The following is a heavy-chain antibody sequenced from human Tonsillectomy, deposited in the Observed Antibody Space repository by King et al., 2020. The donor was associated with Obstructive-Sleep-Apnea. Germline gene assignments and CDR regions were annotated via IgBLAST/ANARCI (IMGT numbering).Heavy chain of an antibody. V-gene: IGHV3-7*01. Sequence: VQLVESGGGLVQPGGSLRLSCTVSGISFSNYWMSLVRQAPGKGLEWVANIKKDGSERYYVDAVKGRLTISRDKAKNSLFLQMNSLGGEDTAVYFCALITGSDYWGQGTMVTVSS. J-gene: IGHJ4*02. CDR1: GISFSNYW. CDR3: ALITGSDY. CDR2: IKKDGSER. D-gene: IGHD1-1*01.